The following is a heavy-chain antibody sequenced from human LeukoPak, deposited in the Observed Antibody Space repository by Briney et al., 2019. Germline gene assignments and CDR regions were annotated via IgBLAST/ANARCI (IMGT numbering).Heavy chain of an antibody. D-gene: IGHD6-6*01. V-gene: IGHV3-23*01. CDR2: ISGSGDST. CDR3: AKARGYSSSSENNWFDP. CDR1: GFTFSSYA. Sequence: PGGSLRLSCAASGFTFSSYAMSWVRQAPGKGLEWVSAISGSGDSTYYGDSVKGRFTISRDNSKSTLYLQMNSLRAEDTALYYCAKARGYSSSSENNWFDPWGQGTLVTVSS. J-gene: IGHJ5*02.